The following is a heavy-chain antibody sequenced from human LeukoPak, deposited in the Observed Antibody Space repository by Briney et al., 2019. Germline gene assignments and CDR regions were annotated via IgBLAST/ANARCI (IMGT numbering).Heavy chain of an antibody. V-gene: IGHV4-39*07. CDR2: IYSSGRP. CDR3: ARDKVGTIEFYYSYYMDV. J-gene: IGHJ6*03. Sequence: NPSETLSLTCNVPGASISSGIDYWGWIRQSPGKTLECIGIIYSSGRPYYNPSLKSRVIILIDTSKYNISLTLSSVTAADTAVYYCARDKVGTIEFYYSYYMDVWGKGTTVTVSS. D-gene: IGHD1-26*01. CDR1: GASISSGIDY.